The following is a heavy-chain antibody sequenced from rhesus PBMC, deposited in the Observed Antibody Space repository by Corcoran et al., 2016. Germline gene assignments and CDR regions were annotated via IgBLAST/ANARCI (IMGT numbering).Heavy chain of an antibody. CDR2: VYGNRAST. CDR1: GGSITGYHN. J-gene: IGHJ6*01. V-gene: IGHV4-143*01. D-gene: IGHD2-39*02. CDR3: ARQGYTDHLGGLDS. Sequence: QVQLQESGPGLVKPSETLSLTCTVSGGSITGYHNWNWIRQAPGKGLEWIGAVYGNRASTNYNPSLKSRVTISKDTSTNQFSLRLTSVAAADTAVYYCARQGYTDHLGGLDSWGQGVVVTVSS.